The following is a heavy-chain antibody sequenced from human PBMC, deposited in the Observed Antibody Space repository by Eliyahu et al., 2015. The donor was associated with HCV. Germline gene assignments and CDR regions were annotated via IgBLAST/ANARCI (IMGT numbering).Heavy chain of an antibody. CDR1: GYSFTSYW. D-gene: IGHD3-16*01. V-gene: IGHV5-51*01. CDR3: ARQLRIRDVWADFDY. Sequence: EVQLVQSGAELKKPGESLKISCKGSGYSFTSYWIGWVRQMPGKGLEWMGIIYPGDSDTRYSPSFQGQVTISADKSINTAYLQWSRLKASDTAMYYCARQLRIRDVWADFDYWGQGTLVTVSS. J-gene: IGHJ4*02. CDR2: IYPGDSDT.